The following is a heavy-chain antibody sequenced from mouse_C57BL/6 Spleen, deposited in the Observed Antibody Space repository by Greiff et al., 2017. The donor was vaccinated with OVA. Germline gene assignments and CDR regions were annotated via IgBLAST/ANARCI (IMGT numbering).Heavy chain of an antibody. CDR3: TSLGDYGSRPFDY. CDR2: IRNKANNHAT. CDR1: GFTFSDAW. V-gene: IGHV6-6*01. D-gene: IGHD1-1*01. J-gene: IGHJ2*01. Sequence: EVKLMESGGGLVQPGGSMKLSCAASGFTFSDAWMDWVRQSPEKGLEWVAEIRNKANNHATYYAESVKGRFTISRDDSKSSVYLQMNSLRAEDTGIYYCTSLGDYGSRPFDYWGQGTTLTVSS.